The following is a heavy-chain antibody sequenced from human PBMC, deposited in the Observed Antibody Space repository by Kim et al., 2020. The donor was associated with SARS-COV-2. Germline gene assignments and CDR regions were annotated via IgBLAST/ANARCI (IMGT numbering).Heavy chain of an antibody. D-gene: IGHD1-26*01. CDR1: GGSFSGYY. J-gene: IGHJ4*02. Sequence: SETLSLTCAVYGGSFSGYYWSWIRQPPGKGLEWIGEINHSGSTNYNPSSKSRVTIPVDTSKNQFSLKLSSVTAADTAVYYCSRFHRSMWDEFDYWGQATL. V-gene: IGHV4-34*01. CDR3: SRFHRSMWDEFDY. CDR2: INHSGST.